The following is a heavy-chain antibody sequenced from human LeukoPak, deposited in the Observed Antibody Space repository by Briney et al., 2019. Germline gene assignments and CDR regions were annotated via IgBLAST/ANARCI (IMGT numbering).Heavy chain of an antibody. CDR1: GYSISSAYY. CDR2: IYHSGST. V-gene: IGHV4-38-2*01. D-gene: IGHD2-2*01. Sequence: SETLSLTCAVSGYSISSAYYWGWIRRPPGKGLEWIGSIYHSGSTHYNPSLKSRVTISVDTSKNQFSLKLSPVTAADTAVYYCARNGTSGYFDYWGQGTLVTVSS. CDR3: ARNGTSGYFDY. J-gene: IGHJ4*02.